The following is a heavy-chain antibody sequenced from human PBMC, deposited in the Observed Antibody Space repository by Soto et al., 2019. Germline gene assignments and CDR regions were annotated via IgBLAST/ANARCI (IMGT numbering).Heavy chain of an antibody. Sequence: GGALRVSCTASGFTFSSYEMNWVRQAPGKGLEWVSYISSSGSTIYYADSVKGRFTISRDNAKNSLYLQMNSLRAEDTAVYYCARSFFGVLRFWEHWYFDYWGQGALVTVSS. V-gene: IGHV3-48*03. CDR1: GFTFSSYE. CDR2: ISSSGSTI. D-gene: IGHD3-3*01. J-gene: IGHJ4*02. CDR3: ARSFFGVLRFWEHWYFDY.